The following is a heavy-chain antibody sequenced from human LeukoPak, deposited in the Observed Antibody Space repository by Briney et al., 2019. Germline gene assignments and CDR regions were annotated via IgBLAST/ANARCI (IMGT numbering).Heavy chain of an antibody. D-gene: IGHD6-13*01. CDR2: INHSGST. J-gene: IGHJ3*02. CDR3: ARGPGYSSSGGAFDI. V-gene: IGHV4-34*01. Sequence: SETLSLTCAVYGGSFSGYYWSWIRQPPGKGLEWIGEINHSGSTNYNPSLKSRVTISVDTSKNQFSLKLSSVTAADTAVYYCARGPGYSSSGGAFDIWGQGTMVTVSS. CDR1: GGSFSGYY.